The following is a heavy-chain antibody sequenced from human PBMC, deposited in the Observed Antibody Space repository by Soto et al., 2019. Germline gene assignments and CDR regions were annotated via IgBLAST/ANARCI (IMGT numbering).Heavy chain of an antibody. CDR3: TTLRLDP. CDR1: GYTFSAFY. CDR2: VNPNTGIT. J-gene: IGHJ5*02. D-gene: IGHD3-9*01. V-gene: IGHV1-2*02. Sequence: ASVKVSCKASGYTFSAFYMNWVRQAPGQGLEWMGWVNPNTGITKYAQKFKGRVTMTRDTSINTGYMELSGLTSDDTAVYYCTTLRLDPWGQGTLVTVSS.